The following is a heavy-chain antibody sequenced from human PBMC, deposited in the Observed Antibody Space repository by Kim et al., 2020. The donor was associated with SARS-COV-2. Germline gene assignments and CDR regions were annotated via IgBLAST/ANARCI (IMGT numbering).Heavy chain of an antibody. Sequence: GGSLRLSCAASGFTFSSYWMSWVRQAPGKGLEWVANIKQDGSEKYYVDSVKGRFTISRDNAKNSLYLQMNSLRAEDTAVYYCAREVLLPIPYFDYWGQGTLVTVSS. J-gene: IGHJ4*02. V-gene: IGHV3-7*03. CDR3: AREVLLPIPYFDY. D-gene: IGHD3-10*01. CDR2: IKQDGSEK. CDR1: GFTFSSYW.